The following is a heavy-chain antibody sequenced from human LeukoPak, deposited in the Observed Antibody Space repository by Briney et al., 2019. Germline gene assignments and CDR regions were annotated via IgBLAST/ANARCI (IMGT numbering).Heavy chain of an antibody. J-gene: IGHJ5*02. Sequence: SETLSLTCTVSGGSISSYFWSWIRQPPGKGLEWIGYIYDSGSTNYSPSLKSRVTISIDTSKNHFSLRLTSVTTADTAVYYCARDRGYSSGWSIGFDPWGQGTLVTVSS. CDR3: ARDRGYSSGWSIGFDP. D-gene: IGHD6-19*01. CDR2: IYDSGST. CDR1: GGSISSYF. V-gene: IGHV4-59*01.